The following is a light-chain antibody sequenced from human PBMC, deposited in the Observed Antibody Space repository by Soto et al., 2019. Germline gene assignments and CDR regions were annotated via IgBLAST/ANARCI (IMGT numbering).Light chain of an antibody. J-gene: IGLJ1*01. Sequence: QSVLTQPRSVPGSPGQSVTISCTGTTSDVGGYNYVSWYQQHPGKAPKLMIYDVTKRPSGVPDRFSGSKSGNTASLTISGFQAEDEADYYCCSYAHRSPPLYVFGTGTKLTVL. V-gene: IGLV2-11*01. CDR2: DVT. CDR1: TSDVGGYNY. CDR3: CSYAHRSPPLYV.